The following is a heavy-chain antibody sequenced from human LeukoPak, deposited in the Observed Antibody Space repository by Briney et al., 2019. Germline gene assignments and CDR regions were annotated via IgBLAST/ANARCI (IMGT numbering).Heavy chain of an antibody. CDR2: IYYSGSK. CDR1: GGPISSYY. J-gene: IGHJ5*02. CDR3: ARGEGSNWFDP. D-gene: IGHD3-10*01. Sequence: ASETLSLTCTVPGGPISSYYWSWIRQPPGKGLEWIGYIYYSGSKHYNPSLKSRVAISVDTSKIQFSRMLCSVTAADTAVYDCARGEGSNWFDPWGQGTLVTVSS. V-gene: IGHV4-59*12.